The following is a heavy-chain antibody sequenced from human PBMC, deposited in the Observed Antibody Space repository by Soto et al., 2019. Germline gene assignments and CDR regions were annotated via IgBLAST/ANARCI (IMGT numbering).Heavy chain of an antibody. D-gene: IGHD2-2*02. CDR1: GDSISSYY. Sequence: KPSETLSLTCTVSGDSISSYYWSWIRQPPGKGLEWIGYIYYSWSTNYNPSLKSRVTISVDTSKNQFSLKLSSVTAADTAVYYCARDHPVGVPAAINYGMDVWGQGTTVTVSS. CDR3: ARDHPVGVPAAINYGMDV. J-gene: IGHJ6*02. V-gene: IGHV4-59*01. CDR2: IYYSWST.